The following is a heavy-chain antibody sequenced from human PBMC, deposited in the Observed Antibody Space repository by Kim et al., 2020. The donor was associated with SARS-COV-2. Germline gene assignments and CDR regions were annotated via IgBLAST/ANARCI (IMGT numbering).Heavy chain of an antibody. Sequence: SETLSLTCAVYGGSLSGYYWSWIRQPPGKGLEWIGEINHSGSTNYNPSLKSRATISVDTSKNRFSLKLSSVSAADTAIYYCARGRAGVVPAPILGIGPHYYYYGMDVWGQGTTVTVSS. D-gene: IGHD2-2*02. CDR3: ARGRAGVVPAPILGIGPHYYYYGMDV. J-gene: IGHJ6*02. V-gene: IGHV4-34*01. CDR2: INHSGST. CDR1: GGSLSGYY.